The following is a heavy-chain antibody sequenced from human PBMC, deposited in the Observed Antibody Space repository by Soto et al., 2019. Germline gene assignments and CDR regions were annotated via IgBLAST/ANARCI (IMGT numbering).Heavy chain of an antibody. J-gene: IGHJ5*02. Sequence: QVQLQESGPGLVKSSGTLSLTCAVSGGFISSGGWWTWVRQPPGKGLEWIGQIYHGGSTNYNPSLKSRVILSLDKSTNQFSLKLNSVNDADTAVYYCTRGDDGGYSGVWFDPWGQGTLVTVSS. CDR3: TRGDDGGYSGVWFDP. D-gene: IGHD3-22*01. V-gene: IGHV4-4*02. CDR2: IYHGGST. CDR1: GGFISSGGW.